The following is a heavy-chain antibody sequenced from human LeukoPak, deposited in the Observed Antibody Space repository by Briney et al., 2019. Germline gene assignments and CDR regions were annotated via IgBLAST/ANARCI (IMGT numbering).Heavy chain of an antibody. D-gene: IGHD3-10*01. CDR2: ISSSSSYV. V-gene: IGHV3-21*01. CDR3: ARDRSNYYGRSYYMDV. J-gene: IGHJ6*03. CDR1: GFTFSSYS. Sequence: GGSLRLSCAASGFTFSSYSMNWVRQAPGKGLEWVSSISSSSSYVYYADSVKGRFTISGDNAKNSLYLQMNSLRAEDTAVYYCARDRSNYYGRSYYMDVWGKGTTVTVSS.